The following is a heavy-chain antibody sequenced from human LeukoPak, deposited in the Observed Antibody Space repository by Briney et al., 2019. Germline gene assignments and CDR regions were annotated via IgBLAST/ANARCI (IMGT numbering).Heavy chain of an antibody. J-gene: IGHJ4*02. CDR2: ISYDGSNK. V-gene: IGHV3-30*18. CDR3: AKGTWAAAGTSFDY. Sequence: PGRSLRLSCAASGFTFSSYGMHWVRQAPGKGLEWVAVISYDGSNKYYADSVKGRFTISRDNSKNTLYLQMNSLRAEDTAVYYCAKGTWAAAGTSFDYWGQGTLVTVSS. CDR1: GFTFSSYG. D-gene: IGHD6-13*01.